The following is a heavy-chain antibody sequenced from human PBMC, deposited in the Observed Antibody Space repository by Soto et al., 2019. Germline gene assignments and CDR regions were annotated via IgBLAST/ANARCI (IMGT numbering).Heavy chain of an antibody. Sequence: QVQLVQSGAEVKKPGASVKVSCKASGYTFTSYGISWVRQAPGQGLEWMGWISAYNGNTNYAQKLLGRVTMTTDTYKRTASMELRSLRSDDTAVYYCSYCIAVAGTLDSWRQGPLVTVSS. CDR2: ISAYNGNT. CDR1: GYTFTSYG. CDR3: SYCIAVAGTLDS. V-gene: IGHV1-18*01. D-gene: IGHD6-19*01. J-gene: IGHJ4*02.